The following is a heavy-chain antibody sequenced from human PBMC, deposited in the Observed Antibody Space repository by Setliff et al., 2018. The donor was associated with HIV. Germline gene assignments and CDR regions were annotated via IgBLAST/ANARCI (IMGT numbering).Heavy chain of an antibody. D-gene: IGHD6-19*01. V-gene: IGHV3-30*02. Sequence: GESLKISCAASGFSLTSYGMHWVRQTPDKGLEWVAFLQHDEGNKYYADSVKGRFTISRDTSKNTLFLQMTSLRAEDTAVYYCARDDAVGGGYLDYWGQGTLVTVSS. CDR2: LQHDEGNK. CDR3: ARDDAVGGGYLDY. CDR1: GFSLTSYG. J-gene: IGHJ4*02.